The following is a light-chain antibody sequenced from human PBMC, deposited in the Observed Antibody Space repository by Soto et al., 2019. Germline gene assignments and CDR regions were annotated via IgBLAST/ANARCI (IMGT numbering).Light chain of an antibody. Sequence: QSVLTQPPSASGTPVQRVTISCSGSSSNIGSNTINWYQQLPGPAPKLLIYTNNQRPSGVPDRFSGSKSGTSASLALSGLQCEDEADYYCAAWDDRLNGVVFGGGTQLTVL. CDR1: SSNIGSNT. CDR2: TNN. V-gene: IGLV1-44*01. J-gene: IGLJ2*01. CDR3: AAWDDRLNGVV.